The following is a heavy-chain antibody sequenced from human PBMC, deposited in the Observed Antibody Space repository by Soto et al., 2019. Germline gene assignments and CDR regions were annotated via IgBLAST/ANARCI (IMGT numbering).Heavy chain of an antibody. J-gene: IGHJ4*02. V-gene: IGHV1-69*01. CDR3: AIVAEEELAGTSCFDY. Sequence: QVQLVQSGAEVKKTGSSVRVSCQASGGSFTTPSITLMRQAPGQRLEWMGGLVPPFGTPNYAQKFRDRLTITADEATSTAYMELSSMRSEDTAVYYCAIVAEEELAGTSCFDYWGQGTLVTVSS. D-gene: IGHD6-19*01. CDR2: LVPPFGTP. CDR1: GGSFTTPS.